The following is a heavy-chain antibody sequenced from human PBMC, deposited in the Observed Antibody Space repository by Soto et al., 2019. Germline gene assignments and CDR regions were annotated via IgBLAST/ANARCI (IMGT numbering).Heavy chain of an antibody. CDR1: CYSISSGYY. J-gene: IGHJ4*02. D-gene: IGHD5-18*01. CDR3: ARDVGYSYGYFDY. V-gene: IGHV4-38-2*02. Sequence: PSETLSLTCAVSCYSISSGYYWGWIRQPPGKGLEWIGSIYHSGSTYYNPSLKSRVTISVDTSKNQFSLKLSSVTAADTAVYYCARDVGYSYGYFDYWGQGTLVTVS. CDR2: IYHSGST.